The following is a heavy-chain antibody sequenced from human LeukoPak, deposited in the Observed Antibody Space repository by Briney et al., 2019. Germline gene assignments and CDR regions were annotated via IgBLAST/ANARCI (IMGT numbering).Heavy chain of an antibody. CDR3: ARDSNLEYSSSRGLGR. J-gene: IGHJ4*02. V-gene: IGHV4-4*07. Sequence: SETLSLICTVSGGSISSYYWSWIRQPAGKGLEWIGRIYASGSTYYNPSLKSRVTMSVDTSKNQLSLRLTTVTAADTAVYYCARDSNLEYSSSRGLGRWGQGTLVTVSS. CDR2: IYASGST. D-gene: IGHD6-6*01. CDR1: GGSISSYY.